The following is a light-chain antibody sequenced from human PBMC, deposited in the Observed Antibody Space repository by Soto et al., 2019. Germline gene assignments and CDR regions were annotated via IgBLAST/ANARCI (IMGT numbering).Light chain of an antibody. CDR1: QDISNY. CDR2: DAS. Sequence: DIPMTQSPSSLSASVGDRVTITCQASQDISNYLNWYQQKPGKAPKLLIYDASNLETGVPSRFSGSGSGTDFTFTISSLQPEDIATYYCQPYDNLPLTFGGGTKVEIK. V-gene: IGKV1-33*01. CDR3: QPYDNLPLT. J-gene: IGKJ4*01.